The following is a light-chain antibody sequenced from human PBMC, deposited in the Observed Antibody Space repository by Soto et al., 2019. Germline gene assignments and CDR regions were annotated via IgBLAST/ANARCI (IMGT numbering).Light chain of an antibody. V-gene: IGKV1-39*01. CDR3: QQSYSTPPYT. CDR2: AAS. Sequence: DIQMTQSPSSLSASVGDRVTITCRASQSISSYLIWYQQKPGKAPKLLIYAASSLQSGVPSRFSGSGSGTDFTLTISSLQPEHFATYYCQQSYSTPPYTFGQETKLVIK. CDR1: QSISSY. J-gene: IGKJ2*01.